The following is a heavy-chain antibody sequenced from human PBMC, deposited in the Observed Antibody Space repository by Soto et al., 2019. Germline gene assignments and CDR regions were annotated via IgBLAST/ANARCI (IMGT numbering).Heavy chain of an antibody. Sequence: SETLSLTCAVYGGSFSGYYWSWIRQPPGKGLEWIGEINHSGSTNYNPSLKSRVTISVDTSKNQFSLKLSSVTAADTAVYYCARGVRRGLRYFDWPTYYFDYWGQGTLVTSPQ. D-gene: IGHD3-9*01. J-gene: IGHJ4*02. CDR2: INHSGST. CDR1: GGSFSGYY. CDR3: ARGVRRGLRYFDWPTYYFDY. V-gene: IGHV4-34*01.